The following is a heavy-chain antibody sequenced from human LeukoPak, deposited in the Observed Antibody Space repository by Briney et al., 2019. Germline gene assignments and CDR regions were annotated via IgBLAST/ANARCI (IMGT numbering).Heavy chain of an antibody. CDR2: IYYTGNT. V-gene: IGHV4-59*08. D-gene: IGHD7-27*01. J-gene: IGHJ4*02. CDR3: ARHPGASFDS. Sequence: SETLSLTCSVSAGSISGYYWSWIRQPPGRWLEWIGYIYYTGNTTYNPSLKSRVTISIDRSKNLFSLKLTSVTVADTAVYFCARHPGASFDSWGQGNLVTVSS. CDR1: AGSISGYY.